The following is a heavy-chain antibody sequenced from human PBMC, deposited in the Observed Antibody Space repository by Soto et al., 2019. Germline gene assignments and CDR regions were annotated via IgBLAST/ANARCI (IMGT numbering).Heavy chain of an antibody. CDR2: ISGSGGST. CDR1: GFTFSSYV. J-gene: IGHJ4*02. CDR3: EKLSATGWYRPFDY. Sequence: EVQLLESGGGLVQPGGSLRLSCAASGFTFSSYVMIWVRQAPGKGLEWVSGISGSGGSTYYADSVKGRFSVSRDNSKNTQYVQMNSPSVEDSAVYFCEKLSATGWYRPFDYWGQGTLVTVS. D-gene: IGHD6-19*01. V-gene: IGHV3-23*01.